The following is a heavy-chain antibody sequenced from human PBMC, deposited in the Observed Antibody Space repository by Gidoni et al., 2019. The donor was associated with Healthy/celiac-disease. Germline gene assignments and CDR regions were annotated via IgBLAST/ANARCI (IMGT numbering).Heavy chain of an antibody. D-gene: IGHD4-17*01. J-gene: IGHJ5*02. CDR3: ARHWTTVTTSPRDNWFDP. CDR2: IYYSGST. Sequence: QLQLQESGPGLVKPSETLSLTCTVSGGSISSSSYYWGWIRQPPGKGLEWIGSIYYSGSTYYNPSLKSRVTITVDTSKNQFSLKLSSVTAADTAVYYCARHWTTVTTSPRDNWFDPWGQGTLVTVSS. CDR1: GGSISSSSYY. V-gene: IGHV4-39*01.